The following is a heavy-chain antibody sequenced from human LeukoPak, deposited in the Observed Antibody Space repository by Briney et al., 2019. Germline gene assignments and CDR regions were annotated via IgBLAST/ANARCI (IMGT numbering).Heavy chain of an antibody. D-gene: IGHD3-22*01. CDR3: ARAPDYYDSSGYFRFDY. CDR2: IIPIFGTA. Sequence: ASVKVSCKASGGTFSSYAISWVRQAPGQGLEWIGGIIPIFGTANYAQKFQGRVTINTDESTSTAYMELSSLRSEDTAVYYCARAPDYYDSSGYFRFDYWGQGTLVTVSS. J-gene: IGHJ4*02. CDR1: GGTFSSYA. V-gene: IGHV1-69*05.